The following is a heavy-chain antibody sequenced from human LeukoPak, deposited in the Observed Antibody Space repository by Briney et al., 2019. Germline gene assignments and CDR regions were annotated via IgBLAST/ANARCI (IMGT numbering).Heavy chain of an antibody. CDR2: IYYSGST. D-gene: IGHD3-22*01. J-gene: IGHJ4*02. V-gene: IGHV4-34*01. CDR3: ASISKTTYYYDSSGSRPFDY. Sequence: SETLSLTCAVYGGSFSGFYWSWIRQPPGKGLEWIGSIYYSGSTYYNPSLKSRVTISVDTSKNQFSLKLSSVTAADTAVYYCASISKTTYYYDSSGSRPFDYWGQGTLVTVSS. CDR1: GGSFSGFY.